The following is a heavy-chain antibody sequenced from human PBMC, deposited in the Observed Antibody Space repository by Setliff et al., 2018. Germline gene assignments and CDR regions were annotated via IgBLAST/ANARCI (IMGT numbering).Heavy chain of an antibody. V-gene: IGHV1-46*01. CDR1: GYTFTGNS. CDR2: INPSNGDT. D-gene: IGHD1-26*01. Sequence: ASVKVSCKASGYTFTGNSIHWVRQAPGQGLEWVAIINPSNGDTRYVPKFQGRVTMTRDMSTSTVHMELSSLISEDTAVYYCARALRGTYSIDYWGQGTLVTV. J-gene: IGHJ4*02. CDR3: ARALRGTYSIDY.